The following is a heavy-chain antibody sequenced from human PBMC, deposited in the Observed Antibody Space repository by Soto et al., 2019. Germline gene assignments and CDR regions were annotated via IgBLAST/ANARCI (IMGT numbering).Heavy chain of an antibody. CDR1: GDSVSSSSVT. J-gene: IGHJ5*01. D-gene: IGHD1-26*01. CDR3: VRLIGNSWLDF. V-gene: IGHV6-1*01. CDR2: TYYRSKWYN. Sequence: LSQTLSLTCAISGDSVSSSSVTWNWIRQSPSRGLEWLGRTYYRSKWYNDYAESVKSRITINPDTSKNQFSLHLNSVTPEDTAVYYCVRLIGNSWLDFWGQGTLVTAPQ.